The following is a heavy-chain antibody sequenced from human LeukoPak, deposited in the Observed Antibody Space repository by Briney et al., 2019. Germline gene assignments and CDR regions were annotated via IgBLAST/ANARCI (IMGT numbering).Heavy chain of an antibody. V-gene: IGHV3-23*01. D-gene: IGHD6-19*01. CDR2: IGGSGGTT. CDR3: AKTMGGWYGVDY. CDR1: GFTFSSYA. Sequence: GGSLRLSCAASGFTFSSYAVSWVRQPPGKGLEWVSTIGGSGGTTYYADSVKGRFTISRDNSKSTLYLQMNSLRVEDTAVYYCAKTMGGWYGVDYWGQGTLVTVSS. J-gene: IGHJ4*02.